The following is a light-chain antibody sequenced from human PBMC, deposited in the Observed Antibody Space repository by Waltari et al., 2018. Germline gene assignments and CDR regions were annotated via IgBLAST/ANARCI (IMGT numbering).Light chain of an antibody. CDR3: LQYFDASRT. V-gene: IGKV4-1*01. CDR1: QRVISSFNNKNY. J-gene: IGKJ2*01. CDR2: WAS. Sequence: DIVMTQSPDSLAVSLGERATINCKSSQRVISSFNNKNYLTWFQQKAGEPPKLLIYWASTRESGVPDRFSGSGSGTDFTLTISSLQAEDVAVYYCLQYFDASRTFGQGTKLEIK.